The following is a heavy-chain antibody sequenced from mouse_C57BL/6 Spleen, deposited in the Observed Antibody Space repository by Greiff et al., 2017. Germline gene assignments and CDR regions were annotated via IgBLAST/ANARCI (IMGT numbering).Heavy chain of an antibody. D-gene: IGHD1-1*01. J-gene: IGHJ4*01. CDR3: VRREDYYYGSSYGYYAMDY. CDR1: GFSFNTYA. CDR2: IRSKSNNYAT. V-gene: IGHV10-1*01. Sequence: EVKLVESGGGLVQPKGSLTLSCAASGFSFNTYAMNWVRQAPGKGLEWVARIRSKSNNYATYDGYSGKDRFTITRDDSESMLYLQMNNLKTEETAMYYCVRREDYYYGSSYGYYAMDYWGQGTSVTVSS.